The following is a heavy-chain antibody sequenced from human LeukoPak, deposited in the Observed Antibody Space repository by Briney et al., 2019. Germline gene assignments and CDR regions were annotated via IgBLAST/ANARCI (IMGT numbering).Heavy chain of an antibody. J-gene: IGHJ4*02. V-gene: IGHV4-59*01. CDR2: IYYSGST. CDR3: ARGGVVRGVIRSRDYFDY. D-gene: IGHD3-10*01. CDR1: GGSISSYY. Sequence: SETLSLTCTVSGGSISSYYWSWIRQPPGKGLEWIGYIYYSGSTNYNPSLESRVTISVDTSKNQFSLKLSSVTAADTAVYYCARGGVVRGVIRSRDYFDYWGQGTLVTVSS.